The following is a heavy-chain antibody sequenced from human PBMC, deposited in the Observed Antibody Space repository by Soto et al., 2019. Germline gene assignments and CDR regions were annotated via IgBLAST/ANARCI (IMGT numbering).Heavy chain of an antibody. Sequence: QIQLVQSGAEVKKPGSSVKVSCKASGGTFSSYAISWVRQAPGQGLEWMGGIIPIFGTANYAQKFQGRVTITADDSMSTVDTELSSMRSEDTAVYYCARGQTRPKDLKMIWWGQGTLVTVSS. V-gene: IGHV1-69*12. CDR1: GGTFSSYA. CDR3: ARGQTRPKDLKMIW. D-gene: IGHD3-22*01. J-gene: IGHJ4*02. CDR2: IIPIFGTA.